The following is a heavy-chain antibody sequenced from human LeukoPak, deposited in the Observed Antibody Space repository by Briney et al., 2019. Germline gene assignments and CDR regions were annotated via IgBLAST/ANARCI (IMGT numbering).Heavy chain of an antibody. Sequence: ASETLSLTCTVSGGSISSGSYYWSWIRQPAGKALEWIGRISTSGSTNYNPSLKSRVTMSVDTSKNQFSLKLSSVTAADTAVYYCARVTVEAGAFDIWGQGTMVTVSS. CDR3: ARVTVEAGAFDI. V-gene: IGHV4-61*02. CDR2: ISTSGST. CDR1: GGSISSGSYY. J-gene: IGHJ3*02. D-gene: IGHD4-11*01.